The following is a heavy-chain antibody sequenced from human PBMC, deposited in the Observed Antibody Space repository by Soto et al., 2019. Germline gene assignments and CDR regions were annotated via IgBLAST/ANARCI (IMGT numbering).Heavy chain of an antibody. Sequence: VQLLESGGGLVQPGGSLRLSCAASGFVFSNYAIHWVRQAPGKGLEWVALISFDGSKKNYADSVKGRFTISRDNSKNMMYLQMNSLRPEDTAVYYCARGVFYYYGSSGYSPDYWGQGTLVTVSS. CDR3: ARGVFYYYGSSGYSPDY. D-gene: IGHD3-22*01. J-gene: IGHJ4*02. CDR1: GFVFSNYA. V-gene: IGHV3-30-3*01. CDR2: ISFDGSKK.